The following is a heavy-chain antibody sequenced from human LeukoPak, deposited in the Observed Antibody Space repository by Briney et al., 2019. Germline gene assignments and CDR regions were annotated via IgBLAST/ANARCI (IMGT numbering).Heavy chain of an antibody. D-gene: IGHD5-18*01. CDR2: IWYDGSNK. CDR3: VGYNYALRFDY. V-gene: IGHV3-33*08. J-gene: IGHJ4*02. CDR1: GFTFSSYG. Sequence: PGRPLRLSCAASGFTFSSYGMHWVRQAPGKGLELVAVIWYDGSNKYYADSVKGRFTISRDNSKNTLYLQMNSLRAEDTAVYYCVGYNYALRFDYWGQGTLVTVSS.